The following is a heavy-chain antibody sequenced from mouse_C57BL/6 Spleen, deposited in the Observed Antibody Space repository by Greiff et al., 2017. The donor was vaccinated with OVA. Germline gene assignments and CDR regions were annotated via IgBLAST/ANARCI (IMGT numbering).Heavy chain of an antibody. J-gene: IGHJ3*01. CDR2: IDPSDSYT. Sequence: VQLQESGAELVMPGASVKLSCKASGYTFTSYWMHWVKQRPGQGLEWIGEIDPSDSYTNYNQKFKGKSTLTVDKSSSTAYMQLSSLTSEDSAVYYCALLRVPCAYWGQGSLVTVSA. CDR1: GYTFTSYW. V-gene: IGHV1-69*01. CDR3: ALLRVPCAY. D-gene: IGHD1-1*01.